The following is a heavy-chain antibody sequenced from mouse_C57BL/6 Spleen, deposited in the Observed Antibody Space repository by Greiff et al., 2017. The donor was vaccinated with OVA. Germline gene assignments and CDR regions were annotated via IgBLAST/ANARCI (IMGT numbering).Heavy chain of an antibody. Sequence: QVQLQQPGAELVKPGASVKMSCKASGYTFTSYWITWVKQRPGQGLEWIGDIYPGSGSTNYNEKFKSKATLTVDTSSSTAYMQLSSLTSEDSAVYYCAREGYTMVTTRGYYFDYWGQGTTLTVSS. D-gene: IGHD2-2*01. V-gene: IGHV1-55*01. CDR2: IYPGSGST. CDR3: AREGYTMVTTRGYYFDY. J-gene: IGHJ2*01. CDR1: GYTFTSYW.